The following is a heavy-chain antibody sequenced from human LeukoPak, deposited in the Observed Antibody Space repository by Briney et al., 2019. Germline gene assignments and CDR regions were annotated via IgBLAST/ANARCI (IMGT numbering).Heavy chain of an antibody. CDR2: ISSSSSYI. CDR3: ASSRAASY. V-gene: IGHV3-21*01. J-gene: IGHJ4*02. CDR1: GFTFSSYS. Sequence: GGSLRLSCVASGFTFSSYSMNWVRQAPGKGLEWVSSISSSSSYIYYADSVQGRFTISRDNAKNSLYLQMNSLRAEDTAVYYCASSRAASYWGQGTLVTVSS.